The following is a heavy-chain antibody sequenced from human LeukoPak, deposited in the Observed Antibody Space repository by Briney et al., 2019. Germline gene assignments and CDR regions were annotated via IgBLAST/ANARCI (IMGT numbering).Heavy chain of an antibody. CDR3: AKDLADYGDYYFDY. CDR2: ISGSGGST. D-gene: IGHD4-17*01. J-gene: IGHJ4*02. V-gene: IGHV3-23*01. CDR1: GFTFSSYA. Sequence: GGSLRPSCAASGFTFSSYAMSWVRQAPGKGLEWVSAISGSGGSTYYADSVKGRFTISRDNSKNTLYLQMNSLRAEDTAVYYCAKDLADYGDYYFDYWGQGTLVTVSS.